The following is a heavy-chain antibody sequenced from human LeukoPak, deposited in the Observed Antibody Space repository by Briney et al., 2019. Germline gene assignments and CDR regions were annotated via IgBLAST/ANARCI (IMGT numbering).Heavy chain of an antibody. Sequence: GGSLRLSCAASGFTFSSYWMSWVRQAPGKGLEWVAVISYDGSNKYYADSVKGRFTISRDNSKNTLYLQMNSLRAEDTAVYYCARGLLLYYDFWSGQHDAFDIWGQGTMVTVSS. V-gene: IGHV3-30-3*01. CDR1: GFTFSSYW. J-gene: IGHJ3*02. CDR2: ISYDGSNK. D-gene: IGHD3-3*01. CDR3: ARGLLLYYDFWSGQHDAFDI.